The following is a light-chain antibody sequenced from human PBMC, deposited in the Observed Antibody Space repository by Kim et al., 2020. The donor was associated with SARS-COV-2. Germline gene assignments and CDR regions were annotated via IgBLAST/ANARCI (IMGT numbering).Light chain of an antibody. CDR2: GAS. CDR1: QSVSSTF. J-gene: IGKJ1*01. Sequence: PGERATLSCRASQSVSSTFLAWYQQKPGQAPRLLIYGASSRATGIPDRFSGSGSGTDFTLTISRLEPEDFAVYYCQQYGSLPPWTFGQGTKVDIK. CDR3: QQYGSLPPWT. V-gene: IGKV3-20*01.